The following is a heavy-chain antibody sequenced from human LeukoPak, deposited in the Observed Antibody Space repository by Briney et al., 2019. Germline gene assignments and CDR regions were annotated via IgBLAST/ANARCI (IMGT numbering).Heavy chain of an antibody. Sequence: GGSLRLSCAASGFTFDSNYLSWVRQAPGKGLEWVSTMSGSGSNTYYADSVKGRFTISRDNSKNTLYLQMNTLRAEDTALYYCAKDPENWGQDSGTFDIWGQGTMVTVSS. CDR1: GFTFDSNY. J-gene: IGHJ3*02. V-gene: IGHV3-23*01. D-gene: IGHD3-16*01. CDR3: AKDPENWGQDSGTFDI. CDR2: MSGSGSNT.